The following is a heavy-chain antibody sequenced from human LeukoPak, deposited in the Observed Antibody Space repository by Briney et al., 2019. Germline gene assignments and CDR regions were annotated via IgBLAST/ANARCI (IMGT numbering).Heavy chain of an antibody. J-gene: IGHJ4*02. CDR1: GVSISSSTSY. V-gene: IGHV4-39*01. CDR2: IYYSGNT. Sequence: SETLSLTCTVSGVSISSSTSYWGWIRQPPGKGLEWIGSIYYSGNTYYNASLKSQVSISIDTSKNQFSLRLTSVTAADTAVHYCARQTGSGLFILPGGQGTLVTVSS. CDR3: ARQTGSGLFILP. D-gene: IGHD3/OR15-3a*01.